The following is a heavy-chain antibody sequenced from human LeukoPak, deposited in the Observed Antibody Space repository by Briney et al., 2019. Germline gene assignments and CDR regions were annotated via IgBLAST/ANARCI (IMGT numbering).Heavy chain of an antibody. CDR2: IYTSGST. J-gene: IGHJ5*01. CDR1: GGSISSSSYY. Sequence: KPSETLSLTCTVSGGSISSSSYYWSWIRQPPGKGLEWIGRIYTSGSTNYNPSLESRVTMSVDTSKNQFSLKLSSVTAADTAVYYCARHYTNYGNWFDSWGQGTLVTVSS. V-gene: IGHV4-61*02. CDR3: ARHYTNYGNWFDS. D-gene: IGHD4-11*01.